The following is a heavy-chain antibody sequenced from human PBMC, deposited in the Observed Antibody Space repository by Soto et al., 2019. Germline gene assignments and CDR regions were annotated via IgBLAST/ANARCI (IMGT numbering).Heavy chain of an antibody. D-gene: IGHD5-12*01. CDR1: GGYLSSGAYS. Sequence: SETLSLTCAVSGGYLSSGAYSWSWIRQPPGKGLEWIGYIYHSGSTSYSPSLKSRVTISVDRSKNQFSLKLTSVTAADTAVYYCARVAVGYDFDYWGQGTLVTVSS. J-gene: IGHJ4*02. CDR2: IYHSGST. V-gene: IGHV4-30-2*01. CDR3: ARVAVGYDFDY.